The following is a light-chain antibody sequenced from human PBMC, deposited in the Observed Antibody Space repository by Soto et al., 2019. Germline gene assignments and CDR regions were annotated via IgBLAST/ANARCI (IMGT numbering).Light chain of an antibody. V-gene: IGLV1-40*01. CDR3: QSYVSSLSGSV. J-gene: IGLJ3*02. Sequence: QSVLTQPPSVSGAPGQRGTISCTGSSSNIGAGYDVHWYQHLPGTAPQLLVYGNSNRPSGVSDRFSGCKSGASASLAITGLQAEHEADYYCQSYVSSLSGSVFGGGTKLTVL. CDR1: SSNIGAGYD. CDR2: GNS.